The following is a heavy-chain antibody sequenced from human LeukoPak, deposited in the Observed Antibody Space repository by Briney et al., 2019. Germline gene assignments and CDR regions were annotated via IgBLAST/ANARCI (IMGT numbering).Heavy chain of an antibody. CDR3: ARGGYDFWSGYYNDY. CDR2: INHSGST. V-gene: IGHV4-38-2*02. D-gene: IGHD3-3*01. Sequence: TSETLSLTCTVSGYSISSAYYWSWIRQPPGKGLEWIGEINHSGSTNYNPSLKSRVTISVDTSKNQFSLKLSSVTAADTAVYYCARGGYDFWSGYYNDYWGQGTLVTVSS. J-gene: IGHJ4*02. CDR1: GYSISSAYY.